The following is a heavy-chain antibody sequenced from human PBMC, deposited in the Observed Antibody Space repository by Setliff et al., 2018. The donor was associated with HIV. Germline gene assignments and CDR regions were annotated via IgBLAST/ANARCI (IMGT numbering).Heavy chain of an antibody. CDR3: ASDGGMGVYYMDV. CDR1: VFTFSIHN. CDR2: ISSSSRTI. J-gene: IGHJ6*03. V-gene: IGHV3-48*01. D-gene: IGHD1-26*01. Sequence: GGSLRLSCAASVFTFSIHNMNWVRQAPGKGLEWLSYISSSSRTIYYADSVKGRFTISRDNAKNSLYLQMNSLRAEDTAVYYCASDGGMGVYYMDVWGKGTTVTVSS.